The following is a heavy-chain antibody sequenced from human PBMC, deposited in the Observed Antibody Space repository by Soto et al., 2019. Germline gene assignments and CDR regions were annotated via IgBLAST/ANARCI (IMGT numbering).Heavy chain of an antibody. D-gene: IGHD6-6*01. J-gene: IGHJ6*02. CDR2: IIPIFGTA. Sequence: QVQLVQSGAEVKKPGSSVKVSRKASGGTFSSYAISWVRQAPGQGLEWMGGIIPIFGTANYAQKFQGRVTITADESTSTAYMELSSLRSEDTAVYYCARAYSSSSPYYYYYGMDVWGQGTTVTVSS. CDR3: ARAYSSSSPYYYYYGMDV. CDR1: GGTFSSYA. V-gene: IGHV1-69*01.